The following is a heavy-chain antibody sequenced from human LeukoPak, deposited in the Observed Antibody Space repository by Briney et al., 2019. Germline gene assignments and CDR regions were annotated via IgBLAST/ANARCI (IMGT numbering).Heavy chain of an antibody. CDR1: GVSISSGGYY. D-gene: IGHD3-10*01. V-gene: IGHV4-31*03. J-gene: IGHJ4*02. Sequence: SETLSLTCTVSGVSISSGGYYWSWIRQHPGKGLEWIGYIYYSGSTYYNPSLKSRVTISVDTSKNQFSLKLSSVTAADTAVYYCARPGEEYYFDYWGQGTLVTVSS. CDR3: ARPGEEYYFDY. CDR2: IYYSGST.